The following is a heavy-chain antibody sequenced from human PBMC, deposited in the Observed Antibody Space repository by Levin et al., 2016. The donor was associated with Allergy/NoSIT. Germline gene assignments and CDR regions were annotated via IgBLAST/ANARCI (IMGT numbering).Heavy chain of an antibody. V-gene: IGHV4-59*01. CDR3: ARYYYDSSGYYPFDY. CDR2: IYYSGST. J-gene: IGHJ4*02. Sequence: WIRQPPGKGLEWIGYIYYSGSTNYNPSLKSRVTISVDTSKNQFSLKLSSVTAADTAVYYCARYYYDSSGYYPFDYWGQGTLVTVSS. D-gene: IGHD3-22*01.